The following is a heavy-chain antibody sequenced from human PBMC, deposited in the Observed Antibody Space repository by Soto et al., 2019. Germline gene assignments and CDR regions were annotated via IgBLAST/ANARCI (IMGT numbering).Heavy chain of an antibody. CDR2: INGASSTT. J-gene: IGHJ1*01. CDR1: GFPFSSYA. V-gene: IGHV3-48*02. CDR3: ARELSH. Sequence: DVQLVGSGGGLVQPGGSLRLSCVASGFPFSSYAMHWVRQAPGKGLEWISYINGASSTTFYADSVKGRFTVSRDNAKNSLSLQMSSLRHEDTAFYYCARELSHWGQG.